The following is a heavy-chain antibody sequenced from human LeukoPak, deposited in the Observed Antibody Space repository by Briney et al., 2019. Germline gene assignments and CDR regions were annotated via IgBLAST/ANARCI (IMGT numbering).Heavy chain of an antibody. D-gene: IGHD2-2*01. J-gene: IGHJ4*02. V-gene: IGHV1-2*06. CDR3: ARDYCSSTSCLFDY. CDR2: INPNSGDT. Sequence: ASVMVSCKAAGYSFTGYRMHWVRRAPGQGLEWMGRINPNSGDTNYAQKFQGRVTMTRDTSISTAYMELSRLRSDDTAVYYCARDYCSSTSCLFDYWGQGALVTVSS. CDR1: GYSFTGYR.